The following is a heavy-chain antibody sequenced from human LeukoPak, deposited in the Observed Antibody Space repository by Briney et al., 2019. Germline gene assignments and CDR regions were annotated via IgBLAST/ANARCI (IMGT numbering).Heavy chain of an antibody. Sequence: PGGSLRLSCAASGFTFSSYAMSWVRQAPGKGLEWVSAISGSGGSTYYADSVKGRFTISRDNSKNTLYLQMNSLKTEDTAVYYCTTEIIAARPGVDYWGQGTLATVSS. D-gene: IGHD6-6*01. J-gene: IGHJ4*02. CDR3: TTEIIAARPGVDY. V-gene: IGHV3-23*01. CDR1: GFTFSSYA. CDR2: ISGSGGST.